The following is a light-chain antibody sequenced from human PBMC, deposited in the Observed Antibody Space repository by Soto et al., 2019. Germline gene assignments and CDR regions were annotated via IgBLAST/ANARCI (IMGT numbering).Light chain of an antibody. CDR1: SSNIGAGYD. Sequence: QSVLTQPPSVSGAPGQRVTISCTGSSSNIGAGYDVHWYQQRPGTAPKLLIFGNSNRPSGVPDRLSGSKSGTSASLAITGLQAEDEGDYYCQSYDSTLSARYVFGTGTKV. V-gene: IGLV1-40*01. CDR3: QSYDSTLSARYV. CDR2: GNS. J-gene: IGLJ1*01.